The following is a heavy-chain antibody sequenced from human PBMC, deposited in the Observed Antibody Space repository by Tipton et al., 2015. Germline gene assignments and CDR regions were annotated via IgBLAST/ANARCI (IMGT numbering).Heavy chain of an antibody. D-gene: IGHD3/OR15-3a*01. CDR2: INWNGGRT. CDR3: ARDRDYYFDY. J-gene: IGHJ4*02. Sequence: GSLRLSCAASGFSVSSSYMTWVRQAPGKGLEWVSGINWNGGRTGYADSAKGRFTISRDNAKNSLYLQMNSLRADDTAFYYCARDRDYYFDYWGQGTVVTVSS. CDR1: GFSVSSSY. V-gene: IGHV3-20*04.